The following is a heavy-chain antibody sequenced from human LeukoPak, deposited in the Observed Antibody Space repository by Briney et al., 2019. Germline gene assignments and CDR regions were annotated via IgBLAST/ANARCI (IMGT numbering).Heavy chain of an antibody. D-gene: IGHD6-13*01. V-gene: IGHV3-9*01. CDR1: GFTFDDYA. Sequence: PGRSLRLSCAASGFTFDDYAMHWVRQAPGKGLEWVSGISWNSGSIGYADSVKGRFTISRDNAKNSLYLQMNSLRAEDTAVYYCASTRSSWRYNWFDPWGQGTLVTVSS. CDR2: ISWNSGSI. J-gene: IGHJ5*02. CDR3: ASTRSSWRYNWFDP.